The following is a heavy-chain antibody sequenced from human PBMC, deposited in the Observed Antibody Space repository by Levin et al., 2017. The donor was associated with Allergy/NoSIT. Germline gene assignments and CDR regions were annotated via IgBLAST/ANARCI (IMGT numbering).Heavy chain of an antibody. CDR2: ISSTSSYT. J-gene: IGHJ4*02. V-gene: IGHV3-11*03. CDR3: ARINYYDNSGHDY. D-gene: IGHD3-22*01. Sequence: PGGSLRLSCAGSGFTFSDYYMSWIRQAPGKGLEYVSYISSTSSYTNYADSVKGRFTISRDNAKNSVYLQMNSLRAEDTAVYHCARINYYDNSGHDYWGQGALVTVSS. CDR1: GFTFSDYY.